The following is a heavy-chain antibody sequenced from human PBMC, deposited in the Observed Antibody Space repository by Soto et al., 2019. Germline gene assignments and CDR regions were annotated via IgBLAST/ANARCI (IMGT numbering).Heavy chain of an antibody. V-gene: IGHV3-74*01. CDR3: VRDRLEYSNHGAY. Sequence: EVQLVESGGGLVQPGGSLRLSCAASGFTFNNFWMHWVRQAPGKGLVWVSRISGDGSDTAYADSVRGRFTISRDNAKNTLYMQMNSLRVEDTAVYDCVRDRLEYSNHGAYWGQGTLVTVSS. CDR2: ISGDGSDT. J-gene: IGHJ4*02. CDR1: GFTFNNFW. D-gene: IGHD4-4*01.